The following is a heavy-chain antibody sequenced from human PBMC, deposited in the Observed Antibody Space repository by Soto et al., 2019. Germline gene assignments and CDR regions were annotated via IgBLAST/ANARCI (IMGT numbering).Heavy chain of an antibody. J-gene: IGHJ4*02. CDR3: ARGGDAEDTMVRGVTNDY. D-gene: IGHD3-10*01. CDR1: GGTFSSYA. CDR2: IIPIFGTA. V-gene: IGHV1-69*13. Sequence: GASVKVSCKASGGTFSSYAISWVRQAPGQGLEWMGGIIPIFGTANYAQKFQGRVTITADESTSTAYMELSSLRSEDTAVYYCARGGDAEDTMVRGVTNDYWGQGTLVTVSS.